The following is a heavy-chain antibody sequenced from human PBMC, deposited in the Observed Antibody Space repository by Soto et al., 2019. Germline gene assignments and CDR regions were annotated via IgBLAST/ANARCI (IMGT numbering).Heavy chain of an antibody. V-gene: IGHV4-34*01. CDR1: GGSFSGYY. CDR2: INHSGST. CDR3: ATPIAAAGSAEYFQH. D-gene: IGHD6-13*01. Sequence: PSETLSLTCAVYGGSFSGYYWSWIRQPPGKGLEWIGEINHSGSTNYNPSLKSRVTISVDTSKNQFSLKLSSVTAADTAAYYCATPIAAAGSAEYFQHWGQGTLVTVSS. J-gene: IGHJ1*01.